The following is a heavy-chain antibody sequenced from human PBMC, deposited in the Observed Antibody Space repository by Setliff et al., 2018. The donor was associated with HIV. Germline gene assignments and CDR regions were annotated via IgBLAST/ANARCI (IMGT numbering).Heavy chain of an antibody. V-gene: IGHV4-34*01. CDR2: INQSGGT. J-gene: IGHJ5*02. D-gene: IGHD3-10*01. CDR3: TRGLGITMVRGIRTFDP. CDR1: NTSVSGYY. Sequence: SETLSLTCAVYNTSVSGYYWTWIRQSPGRGLEWIGEINQSGGTDYNPSLRSRVYMSLDTSKNQFSLKLLSATAADSAVYYCTRGLGITMVRGIRTFDPWGQGTQVTVSS.